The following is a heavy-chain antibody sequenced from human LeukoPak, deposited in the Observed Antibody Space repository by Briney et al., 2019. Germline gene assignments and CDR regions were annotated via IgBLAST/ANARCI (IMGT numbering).Heavy chain of an antibody. CDR1: GFTFSSYG. V-gene: IGHV3-30*02. CDR2: IRYDGTNK. D-gene: IGHD3-10*01. J-gene: IGHJ4*02. Sequence: QAGGSLRLSCAASGFTFSSYGMHWVRQAPGKGLEWVAFIRYDGTNKYYADSVKGRFTISRDNSKNTLYLKMNSLRAEDTAVYYCARDLGYGSGSYYDYWGQGTLVTVSS. CDR3: ARDLGYGSGSYYDY.